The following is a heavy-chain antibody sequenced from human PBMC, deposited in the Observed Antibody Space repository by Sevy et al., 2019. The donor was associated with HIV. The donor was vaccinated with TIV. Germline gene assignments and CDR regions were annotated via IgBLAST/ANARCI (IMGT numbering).Heavy chain of an antibody. CDR2: ISGSGGST. V-gene: IGHV3-23*01. CDR3: AKGTARFLEWSRTQYFDY. CDR1: GFIFSSYA. Sequence: GGSLRLSCAASGFIFSSYAMSWVRQAPGKGLEWVSAISGSGGSTYYADSVKGRFTISRDNSKNTLYLQMNSLRAEDTAVYYCAKGTARFLEWSRTQYFDYWGQGTLVTVSS. D-gene: IGHD3-3*01. J-gene: IGHJ4*02.